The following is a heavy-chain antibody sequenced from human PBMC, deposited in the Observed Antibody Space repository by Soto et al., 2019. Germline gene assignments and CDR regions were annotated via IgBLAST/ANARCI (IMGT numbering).Heavy chain of an antibody. Sequence: PGCSLRFSXAASGFTFGGYAMSWVRKATGKGLEWVSAISGSGGSTYYADSVKGRFTISRDNSKNTLYLQMNSLRAEDTAVYYCAKGGSGWPDYYGMDVWGQGTTVTVSS. D-gene: IGHD6-19*01. V-gene: IGHV3-23*01. CDR3: AKGGSGWPDYYGMDV. CDR1: GFTFGGYA. CDR2: ISGSGGST. J-gene: IGHJ6*02.